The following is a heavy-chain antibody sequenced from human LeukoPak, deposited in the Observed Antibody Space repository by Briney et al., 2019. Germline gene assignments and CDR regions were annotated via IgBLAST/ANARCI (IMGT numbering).Heavy chain of an antibody. CDR3: ARGYGYSYGYFDY. V-gene: IGHV3-30*02. J-gene: IGHJ4*02. CDR1: GFTFSSYG. CDR2: IRYDGSNK. Sequence: GGSLGLSCAASGFTFSSYGMHWVRQAPGKGLEWVAFIRYDGSNKYYADSVKGRFTISRDNSKNTLYLQMNSLRAEDTAVYYCARGYGYSYGYFDYWGQGTLVTVSS. D-gene: IGHD5-18*01.